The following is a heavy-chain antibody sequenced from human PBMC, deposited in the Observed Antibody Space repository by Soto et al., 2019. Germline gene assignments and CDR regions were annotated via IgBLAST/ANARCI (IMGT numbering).Heavy chain of an antibody. CDR3: ARGGYYDNVWGKLSHYGLDV. Sequence: QVQLVQSASEVMKPGASVKVSCKASGYTFIRYGITWVRQAPGQRLEWMGWISPYNDQTIYAQKLQGRVTMTADTSTRTVYMQLTSLKSDDTAGYYCARGGYYDNVWGKLSHYGLDVWGQGTSVTVSS. J-gene: IGHJ6*02. CDR1: GYTFIRYG. CDR2: ISPYNDQT. V-gene: IGHV1-18*01. D-gene: IGHD3-16*01.